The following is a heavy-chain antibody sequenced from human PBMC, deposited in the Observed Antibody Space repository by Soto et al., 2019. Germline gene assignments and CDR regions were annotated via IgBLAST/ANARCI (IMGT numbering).Heavy chain of an antibody. CDR2: ISWNSGSI. J-gene: IGHJ6*03. Sequence: GGSLRLSCAASGFTFDDYAMHWVRQAPGKGLEWVSGISWNSGSIGYADSVKGRFTISRDNAKNSLYLQMNSLRAEDTALYYCAKDGYGSGTYYYYYVDVWGKGTTVTVSS. D-gene: IGHD3-10*01. V-gene: IGHV3-9*01. CDR3: AKDGYGSGTYYYYYVDV. CDR1: GFTFDDYA.